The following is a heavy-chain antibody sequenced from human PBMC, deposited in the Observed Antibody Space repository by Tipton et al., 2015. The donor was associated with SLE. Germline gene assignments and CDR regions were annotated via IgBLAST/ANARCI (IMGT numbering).Heavy chain of an antibody. Sequence: TLSLTCAVSGYSINSGYYWGWIRQPPGKGLEWIGSIYHSGSTYYNPSLKSRVTISVDTSKNQFSLKLSSVTAADTAVYYCASPGIGPVYWGQGTLVTVSS. CDR2: IYHSGST. V-gene: IGHV4-38-2*01. CDR3: ASPGIGPVY. CDR1: GYSINSGYY. J-gene: IGHJ4*02. D-gene: IGHD1-26*01.